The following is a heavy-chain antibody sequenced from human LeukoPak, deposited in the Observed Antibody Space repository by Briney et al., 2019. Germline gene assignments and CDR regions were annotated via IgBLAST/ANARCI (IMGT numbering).Heavy chain of an antibody. D-gene: IGHD2-2*01. J-gene: IGHJ4*02. V-gene: IGHV3-11*01. CDR3: ARDRRGYCSSTSCPPGFFDY. CDR1: GFTFSDYY. CDR2: ISSSGSTI. Sequence: GGSLRLSCAASGFTFSDYYMSWIRQAPGKGLEWVSYISSSGSTIYYADSVKGRFTISRDNAKNSLYLQMNSLRAEDTAVYYCARDRRGYCSSTSCPPGFFDYWGQGTLVTVSS.